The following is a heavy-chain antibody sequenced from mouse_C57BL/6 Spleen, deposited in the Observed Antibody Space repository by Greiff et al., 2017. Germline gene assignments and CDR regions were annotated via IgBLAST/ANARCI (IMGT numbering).Heavy chain of an antibody. D-gene: IGHD1-1*01. CDR2: IYPGSGST. CDR3: ARCGTTVVAPGWYFDV. V-gene: IGHV1-55*01. J-gene: IGHJ1*03. Sequence: QVQLQQPGAELVKPGASVKMSCKASGYTFTSYWLTWVKQRPGQGLEWIGDIYPGSGSTNYNEKFKSKATLTVDTSSSTAYMQLSSLTSEDSAVYYCARCGTTVVAPGWYFDVWGTGTTVTVSS. CDR1: GYTFTSYW.